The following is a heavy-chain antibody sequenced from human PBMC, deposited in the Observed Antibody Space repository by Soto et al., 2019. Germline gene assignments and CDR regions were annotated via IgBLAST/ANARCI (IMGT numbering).Heavy chain of an antibody. V-gene: IGHV4-39*07. CDR3: ANRYYDGSGYLHDY. J-gene: IGHJ4*02. Sequence: SETLSLTCTVSGGSISSSSCYWGWIRQPPGKGLEYIGYIHNSGSTNYNPSLKSRVTVSVDTSKNQFSLRLSSVTAAGTAVYYCANRYYDGSGYLHDYWGQGILVTVSS. CDR2: IHNSGST. CDR1: GGSISSSSCY. D-gene: IGHD3-22*01.